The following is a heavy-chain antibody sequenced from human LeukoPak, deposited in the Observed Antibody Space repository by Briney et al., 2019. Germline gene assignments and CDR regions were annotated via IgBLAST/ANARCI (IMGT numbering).Heavy chain of an antibody. CDR1: GGSISSGSYY. J-gene: IGHJ4*02. Sequence: SETLSLTCTVSGGSISSGSYYWSWIRQPAGKGLEWIGRIYTSGSTNYNPSLKSRVTMSVDTSKNQFSLKLSSVTAADTAVYYCARDYGGNSVVGTFDYWGQGTLATVSS. CDR2: IYTSGST. D-gene: IGHD4-23*01. CDR3: ARDYGGNSVVGTFDY. V-gene: IGHV4-61*02.